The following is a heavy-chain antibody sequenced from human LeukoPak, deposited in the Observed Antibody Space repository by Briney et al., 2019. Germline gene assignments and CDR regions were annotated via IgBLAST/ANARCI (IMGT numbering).Heavy chain of an antibody. V-gene: IGHV4-59*01. CDR3: ARGTIFGVVPPYYYYGMDV. CDR2: IYYSGST. D-gene: IGHD3-3*01. CDR1: GGSISSCY. Sequence: PSETLSLTCTVSGGSISSCYWSWIRQPPGKGLEWIGYIYYSGSTNYNPSLKSRVTISVDTSKNQFSLKLSSVTAADTAVYYCARGTIFGVVPPYYYYGMDVWGQGTTVTVSS. J-gene: IGHJ6*02.